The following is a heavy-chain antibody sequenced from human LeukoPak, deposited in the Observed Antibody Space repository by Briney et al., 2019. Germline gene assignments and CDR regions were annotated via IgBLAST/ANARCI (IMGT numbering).Heavy chain of an antibody. CDR3: ARDLGYCSSTSCSNWFDP. J-gene: IGHJ5*02. V-gene: IGHV3-7*03. CDR2: IKQDGSEK. Sequence: GGSLRLSCAASGFTFSSYWMSWVRQAPGKGLEGVANIKQDGSEKYYVDSVKGRLTISRDNAKNSLYLQMNSLRAEDTAVYYCARDLGYCSSTSCSNWFDPWGQGTLVTVSS. CDR1: GFTFSSYW. D-gene: IGHD2-2*01.